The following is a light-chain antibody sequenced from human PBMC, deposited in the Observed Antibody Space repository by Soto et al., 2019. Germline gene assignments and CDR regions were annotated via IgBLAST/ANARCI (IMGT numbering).Light chain of an antibody. V-gene: IGKV1-9*01. CDR1: QGISSY. CDR3: RQHYSFPIT. CDR2: AAS. Sequence: IHMTQPQYSVSPSVGERVTAPSRVSQGISSYVAWYKQKAGTAPKSLIYAASTLQTGVPSRFSGSRSGTEFTLTISCLKPEDSATYYCRQHYSFPITFGQGTRLEIK. J-gene: IGKJ5*01.